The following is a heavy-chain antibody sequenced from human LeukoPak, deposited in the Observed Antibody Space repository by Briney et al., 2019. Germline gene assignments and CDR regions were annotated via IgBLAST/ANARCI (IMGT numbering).Heavy chain of an antibody. CDR2: IKEYGSEK. CDR1: GFTFSNYW. D-gene: IGHD1-26*01. CDR3: ARDKIVGATYLDH. Sequence: QPGGSLRLSCAASGFTFSNYWMTWVRQAPGKGLEWVANIKEYGSEKYYVDSVKGRFTISRDNAKNSLSLQLNSLSAEDTAVYYCARDKIVGATYLDHWGQGTLVTVSS. V-gene: IGHV3-7*01. J-gene: IGHJ4*02.